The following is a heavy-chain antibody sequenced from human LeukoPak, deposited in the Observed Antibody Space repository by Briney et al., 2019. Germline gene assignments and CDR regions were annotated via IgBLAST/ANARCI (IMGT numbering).Heavy chain of an antibody. CDR3: ARGVSSFNYYFDY. CDR2: VNADGSST. J-gene: IGHJ4*02. V-gene: IGHV3-74*01. Sequence: GGSLRLSCAASGFTFSSYWMHWVRQAPGRGLFWVSRVNADGSSTNYADSVKGRFTISRDNAKNTLELQINSLRADDTAVYYCARGVSSFNYYFDYWGQGTLLTVSS. CDR1: GFTFSSYW. D-gene: IGHD6-6*01.